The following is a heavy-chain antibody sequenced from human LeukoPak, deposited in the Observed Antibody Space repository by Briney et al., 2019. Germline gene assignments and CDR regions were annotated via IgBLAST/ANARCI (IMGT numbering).Heavy chain of an antibody. CDR2: IKSKADSGTK. CDR1: GFTFSDAW. V-gene: IGHV3-15*01. D-gene: IGHD4-17*01. CDR3: VTVDDFGDYVDY. Sequence: GGSLRLSCAASGFTFSDAWMTWVRQAPGKGLEWVGRIKSKADSGTKDYAAPVKGRFTISRDDSKNTLYLQMNSLETEDTAVYYCVTVDDFGDYVDYWGQGTLVTVSS. J-gene: IGHJ4*02.